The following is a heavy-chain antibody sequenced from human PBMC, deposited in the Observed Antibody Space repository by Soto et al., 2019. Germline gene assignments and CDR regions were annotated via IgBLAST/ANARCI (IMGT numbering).Heavy chain of an antibody. CDR3: ARPRYCSGGSCPNWFDP. J-gene: IGHJ5*02. D-gene: IGHD2-15*01. Sequence: QVQLVESGGGVVQPGRSLRLSCAASGFTFSSYAMHWVRQAPGKGLEWVAVISYDGSNKYYADSVKGRFTISRDNSKNTLYLQMNSLRAEDTAVYYCARPRYCSGGSCPNWFDPWGQGTLVTVSS. CDR1: GFTFSSYA. V-gene: IGHV3-30-3*01. CDR2: ISYDGSNK.